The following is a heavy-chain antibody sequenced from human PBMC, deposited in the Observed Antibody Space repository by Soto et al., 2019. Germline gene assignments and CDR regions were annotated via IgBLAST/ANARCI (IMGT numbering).Heavy chain of an antibody. V-gene: IGHV3-74*01. J-gene: IGHJ4*02. CDR1: GFTFSSHW. CDR3: ARPGMTTVTYFDY. D-gene: IGHD4-17*01. Sequence: EVQLVESGGGLVQPGGSLRLSCAASGFTFSSHWMHWVRQAPGKGLVWVSRLDPDGTTTTYADSVKGRFTVSRDNAKDTVYLQRNSLRAEDTAVYYWARPGMTTVTYFDYWGQGALVTVSS. CDR2: LDPDGTTT.